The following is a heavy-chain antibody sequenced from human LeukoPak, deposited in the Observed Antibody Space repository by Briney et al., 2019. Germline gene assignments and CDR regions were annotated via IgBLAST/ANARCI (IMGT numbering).Heavy chain of an antibody. CDR1: GFTFDDYA. Sequence: PGGSLRLSCAASGFTFDDYAMHWVRQAPGKDLEWVSGISWNSDSIGYADSVKGRFTISRDNAKNSLYLQMNSLRAEDTALYYCAKDISSHISGRKNWFDPWGQGTLVTVSS. CDR2: ISWNSDSI. CDR3: AKDISSHISGRKNWFDP. V-gene: IGHV3-9*01. J-gene: IGHJ5*02. D-gene: IGHD6-19*01.